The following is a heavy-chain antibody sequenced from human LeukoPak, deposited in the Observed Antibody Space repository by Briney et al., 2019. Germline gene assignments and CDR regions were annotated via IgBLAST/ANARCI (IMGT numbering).Heavy chain of an antibody. CDR3: AREGHSSGPRPFDY. CDR2: IYYSGST. Sequence: SETLSLTCTVSGGSISSYYWSWIRQPPGKGLEWIGYIYYSGSTNYNPSLKSRVTMSVDTSKSQFSLNLSSVTAADTAVYYCAREGHSSGPRPFDYWGQGTLVTVSS. D-gene: IGHD6-25*01. CDR1: GGSISSYY. J-gene: IGHJ4*02. V-gene: IGHV4-59*12.